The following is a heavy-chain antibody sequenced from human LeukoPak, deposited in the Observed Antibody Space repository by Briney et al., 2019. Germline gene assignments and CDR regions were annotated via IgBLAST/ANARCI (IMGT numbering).Heavy chain of an antibody. V-gene: IGHV1-69*04. Sequence: SVKVSCKASGYTFTGYYMHWVRQAPGQGLEWMGRIIPILGIANYAQKFQGRVTITADKSTSTAYMELSSLRSEDTAVYYCARVRTDGYNSPYFDYWGQGTLVTVSS. CDR1: GYTFTGYY. J-gene: IGHJ4*02. D-gene: IGHD5-12*01. CDR2: IIPILGIA. CDR3: ARVRTDGYNSPYFDY.